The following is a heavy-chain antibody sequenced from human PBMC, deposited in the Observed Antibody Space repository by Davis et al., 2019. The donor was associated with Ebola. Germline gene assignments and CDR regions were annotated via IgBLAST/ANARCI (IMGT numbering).Heavy chain of an antibody. Sequence: GESLKISCKGSGYIFTSYWIAWVRQMPGKGLEWMGIIYPGDSNTRYSPSFQGQVTISADKSITTAYLQWSSLKASDTAMYYCARFLEWKADYWGQGTLVTVSS. CDR3: ARFLEWKADY. J-gene: IGHJ4*02. V-gene: IGHV5-51*01. CDR2: IYPGDSNT. D-gene: IGHD3-3*01. CDR1: GYIFTSYW.